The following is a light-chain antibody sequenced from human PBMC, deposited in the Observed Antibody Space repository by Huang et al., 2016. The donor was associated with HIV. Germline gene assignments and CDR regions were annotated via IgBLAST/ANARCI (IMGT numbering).Light chain of an antibody. V-gene: IGKV3-20*01. J-gene: IGKJ1*01. CDR3: QQYGTSTST. CDR2: GAS. Sequence: EIVLTQSPGTLSLSPGERATLSCRASQSVSSSHLAWYQQKAGQSPRLLIYGASSRASGTPNRFSGSGSGTDCTLTISRLDPEDFAVYYCQQYGTSTSTFGQGTRVEVK. CDR1: QSVSSSH.